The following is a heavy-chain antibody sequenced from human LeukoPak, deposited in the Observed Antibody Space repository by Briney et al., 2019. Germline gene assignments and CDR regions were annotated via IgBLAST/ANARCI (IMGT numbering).Heavy chain of an antibody. Sequence: SETLSLTCTVSGGSMNDYFWTWIRQPPGKGLEWIGNIYYSGNTNYNPSLKSRVTISVDTSKRQFFLRLTSLTAADTAVYYCARGQGVTRPWGQGTLVTVSS. CDR1: GGSMNDYF. CDR3: ARGQGVTRP. CDR2: IYYSGNT. J-gene: IGHJ5*02. D-gene: IGHD2-21*02. V-gene: IGHV4-59*08.